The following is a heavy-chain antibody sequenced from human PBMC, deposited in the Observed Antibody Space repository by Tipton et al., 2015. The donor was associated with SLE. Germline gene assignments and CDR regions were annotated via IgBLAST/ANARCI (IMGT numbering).Heavy chain of an antibody. CDR3: ARGQIRAAALRY. CDR1: GGSFSGYY. V-gene: IGHV4-34*01. CDR2: INHSGST. D-gene: IGHD6-13*01. J-gene: IGHJ4*02. Sequence: GLVKPSETLSLTCAVYGGSFSGYYWSWIRQPPGKGLEWIGEINHSGSTNYNPSLKSRVTISVDTSKNQFSLKLSSVTAADTAVYYCARGQIRAAALRYWGQGTLVTVSS.